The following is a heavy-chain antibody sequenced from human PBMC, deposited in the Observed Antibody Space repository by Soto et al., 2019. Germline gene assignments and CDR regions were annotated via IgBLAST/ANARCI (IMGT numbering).Heavy chain of an antibody. Sequence: WASVKVSCKASGGTFSSYAISWVRQAPGQGLEWMGGIIPIFGTANYAQKFQGRVTITADASTSTAYMELRSLRSDDTAVYYCARARCTNGVCLNIRGGWFDPWGQGTLVTVSS. CDR3: ARARCTNGVCLNIRGGWFDP. CDR1: GGTFSSYA. V-gene: IGHV1-69*13. J-gene: IGHJ5*02. CDR2: IIPIFGTA. D-gene: IGHD2-8*01.